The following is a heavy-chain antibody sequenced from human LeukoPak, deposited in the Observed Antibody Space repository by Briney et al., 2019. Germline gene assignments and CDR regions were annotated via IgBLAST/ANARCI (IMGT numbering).Heavy chain of an antibody. J-gene: IGHJ4*02. V-gene: IGHV3-11*04. CDR3: ARDGGSAWFLDY. Sequence: PGGSLRLSCAASGFTFSDNYMSWIHQAPGKGLEWVSYISSSGNTTYNADSVKGRFSITRDNAKNSLYLQMNSLRAEDTAVYYCARDGGSAWFLDYWGQGTLVTVSS. CDR1: GFTFSDNY. CDR2: ISSSGNTT. D-gene: IGHD6-19*01.